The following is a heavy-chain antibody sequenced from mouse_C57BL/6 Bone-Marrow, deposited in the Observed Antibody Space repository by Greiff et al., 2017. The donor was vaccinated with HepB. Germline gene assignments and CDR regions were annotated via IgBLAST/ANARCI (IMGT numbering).Heavy chain of an antibody. D-gene: IGHD1-1*01. CDR2: ISDGGSYT. Sequence: DVHLVESGGGLVKPGGSLKLSCAASGFTFSSYAMSWVRQTPEKRLEWVATISDGGSYTYYPDNVKGRFTISRDNAKNNLYLQMSHLKSEDTAMYYCARGGAYYYGTLDYWGQGTTLTVSS. J-gene: IGHJ2*01. CDR3: ARGGAYYYGTLDY. CDR1: GFTFSSYA. V-gene: IGHV5-4*01.